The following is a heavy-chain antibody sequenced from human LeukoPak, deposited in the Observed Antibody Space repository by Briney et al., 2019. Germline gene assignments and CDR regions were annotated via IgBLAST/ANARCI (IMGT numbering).Heavy chain of an antibody. J-gene: IGHJ4*02. CDR1: GGTFSSYA. V-gene: IGHV1-69*04. D-gene: IGHD3-22*01. CDR3: ARDDYYDSSPRGY. CDR2: IIPILGIA. Sequence: GSSVKVSCKASGGTFSSYAISWVRQAPGQGLEWMGRIIPILGIANYAQKFQGRVTITADKSTSTAYMELSSLRSEDTVVYYCARDDYYDSSPRGYWGQGTLVTVSS.